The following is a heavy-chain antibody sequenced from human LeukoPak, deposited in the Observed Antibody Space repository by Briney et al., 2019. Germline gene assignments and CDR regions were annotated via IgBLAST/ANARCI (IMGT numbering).Heavy chain of an antibody. V-gene: IGHV1-46*01. CDR2: INPSGGST. J-gene: IGHJ1*01. CDR1: GYTLTELS. CDR3: ATAPYSSGSFQH. Sequence: ASVKVSCKVSGYTLTELSMHWVRQAPGQGLEWMGIINPSGGSTSYAQKFQGRVAMTRDTSTSTVYMELSSLRSEDTAVYYCATAPYSSGSFQHWGQGTLVTVSS. D-gene: IGHD6-19*01.